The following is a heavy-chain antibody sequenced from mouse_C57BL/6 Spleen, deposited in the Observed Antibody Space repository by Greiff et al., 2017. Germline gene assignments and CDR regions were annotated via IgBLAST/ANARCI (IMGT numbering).Heavy chain of an antibody. Sequence: EVQLQESGPELVKPGASVKISCKASGYSFTDYNMNWVKQSNGKSLEWIGVINPNYGTTSYNQKFKGKATLTVDQSSSTAYMQLNSLTSEDSAVYYGARGGNFFTLYYYAMDYWGQGTSVTVSS. CDR3: ARGGNFFTLYYYAMDY. V-gene: IGHV1-39*01. CDR1: GYSFTDYN. J-gene: IGHJ4*01. D-gene: IGHD2-1*01. CDR2: INPNYGTT.